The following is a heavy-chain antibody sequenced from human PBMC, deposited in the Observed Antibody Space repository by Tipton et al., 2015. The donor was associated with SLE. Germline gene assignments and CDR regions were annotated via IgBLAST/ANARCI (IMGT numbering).Heavy chain of an antibody. CDR3: ARGGLVLTLGMEV. D-gene: IGHD3/OR15-3a*01. J-gene: IGHJ6*02. V-gene: IGHV4-59*01. Sequence: TLSLTCTVSGGSISSYYWSWIRQPPGKGLEWIGYIYYSGHTYYNPSLKSRVIMSVDTSKNQFSLNLSSLTAADTAVYYCARGGLVLTLGMEVWGQGTTVTVS. CDR2: IYYSGHT. CDR1: GGSISSYY.